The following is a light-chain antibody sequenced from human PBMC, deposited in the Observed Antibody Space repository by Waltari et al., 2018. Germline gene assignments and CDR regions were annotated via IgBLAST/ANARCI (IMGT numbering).Light chain of an antibody. CDR3: AVWDDSLGGV. J-gene: IGLJ3*02. CDR2: NDN. Sequence: QSVLTQPPSVSGTPGQRVTTHCSGRNSNIVGNFVNWYQQPPGKPPKLLINNDNQGPSGVPDRFSASKSGTSAALAITGLQSEDEADYYCAVWDDSLGGVFGGGTKLTVL. CDR1: NSNIVGNF. V-gene: IGLV1-44*01.